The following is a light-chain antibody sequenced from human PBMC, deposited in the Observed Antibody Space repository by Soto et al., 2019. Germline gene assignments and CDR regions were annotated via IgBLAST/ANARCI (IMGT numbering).Light chain of an antibody. J-gene: IGKJ3*01. CDR2: GAS. CDR1: QSVGSH. Sequence: EVVLTQSPGTLSLSLGERATLSCRASQSVGSHLAWYQQKPGQAPRLLMYGASTRGFGMPDRFSGSESGTDFTLTIDGLEPEDFALSLCQQYDNSPPTFGPGTTVDIE. CDR3: QQYDNSPPT. V-gene: IGKV3-20*01.